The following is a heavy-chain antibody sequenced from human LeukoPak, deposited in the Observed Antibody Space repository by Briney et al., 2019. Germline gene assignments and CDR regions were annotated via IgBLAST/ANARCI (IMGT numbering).Heavy chain of an antibody. J-gene: IGHJ5*02. CDR2: INHSGST. Sequence: SETLSLTCAVYGGSFSDYYWSWIRQPPGKGLEWIGEINHSGSTNYSPSLKSRVTISVDTSKNQCSLKLSSVTAADTAVYYCASGQVRYPSWGQGTLVTVSS. D-gene: IGHD2-2*02. V-gene: IGHV4-34*01. CDR3: ASGQVRYPS. CDR1: GGSFSDYY.